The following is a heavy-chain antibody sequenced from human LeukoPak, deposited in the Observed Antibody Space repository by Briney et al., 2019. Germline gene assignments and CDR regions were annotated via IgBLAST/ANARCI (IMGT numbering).Heavy chain of an antibody. D-gene: IGHD4-11*01. CDR2: VNNDGSST. CDR1: GFSFSSYW. V-gene: IGHV3-74*01. J-gene: IGHJ5*02. CDR3: AKDAYSNYVNWFDP. Sequence: PGGSLRLSCGASGFSFSSYWMHWVRQAPGKGLMWVSRVNNDGSSTTYADSVKGRFTISRDNSKNTLYLQMNSLRAEDTAVYYCAKDAYSNYVNWFDPWGQGTLVTVSS.